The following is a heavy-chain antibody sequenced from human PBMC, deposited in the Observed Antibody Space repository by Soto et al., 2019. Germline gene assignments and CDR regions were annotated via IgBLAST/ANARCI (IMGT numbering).Heavy chain of an antibody. D-gene: IGHD7-27*01. V-gene: IGHV3-33*01. CDR1: GFTFRRNG. Sequence: QVQLVESGGGVVQTGRSLRLSCAASGFTFRRNGMHWVRQAPGKGLEWVALIWNDGSNEFYAGSVKGRFTISRDNSKNTLYLQMNNLRAEDTAVYYCVRDGINWGFDYWGQGTLVTVSS. CDR3: VRDGINWGFDY. J-gene: IGHJ4*02. CDR2: IWNDGSNE.